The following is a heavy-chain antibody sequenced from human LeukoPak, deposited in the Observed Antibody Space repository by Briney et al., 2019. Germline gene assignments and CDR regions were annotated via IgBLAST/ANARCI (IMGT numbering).Heavy chain of an antibody. CDR1: GGSISSYY. J-gene: IGHJ4*02. D-gene: IGHD3-10*01. CDR3: ARQLTRTPDFDY. CDR2: FYYSGST. V-gene: IGHV4-59*08. Sequence: SETLSLTCTVSGGSISSYYWSWIRPPPGKGLEWIGYFYYSGSTHYNPSLKSRVTISVDTSKNQFSLKLSSVTAADTAVYYCARQLTRTPDFDYWGQGTLVTVSS.